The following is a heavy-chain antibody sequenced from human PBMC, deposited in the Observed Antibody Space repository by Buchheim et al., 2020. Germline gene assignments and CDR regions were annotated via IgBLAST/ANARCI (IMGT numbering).Heavy chain of an antibody. J-gene: IGHJ4*02. V-gene: IGHV3-21*02. CDR2: ISGDSGFI. Sequence: EVQLVDSGGGLVKPGGSLRLSCAASGFTFSAYSMHWVRQAPGKGLEWVSSISGDSGFIYYSDLVRGRFTISRDNARTSLYLQMNSLRVEDTAVYFCARGNTPMMSSQVSPIDYWGQGTL. D-gene: IGHD5-18*01. CDR3: ARGNTPMMSSQVSPIDY. CDR1: GFTFSAYS.